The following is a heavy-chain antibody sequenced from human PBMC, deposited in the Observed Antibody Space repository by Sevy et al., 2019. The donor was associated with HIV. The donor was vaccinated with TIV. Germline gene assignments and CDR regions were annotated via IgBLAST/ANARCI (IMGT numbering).Heavy chain of an antibody. V-gene: IGHV4-39*01. CDR2: VYNGGST. Sequence: ETLSLTCTVSGGSISGNTYYWGWIRQPPGKGLEWIGNVYNGGSTYYNPSLKSRLTLWVDTSRNQFSLKLRSVTAADTAVYYCARLTNSGWYKIDYWGQGTLVTVSS. CDR1: GGSISGNTYY. D-gene: IGHD6-19*01. CDR3: ARLTNSGWYKIDY. J-gene: IGHJ4*02.